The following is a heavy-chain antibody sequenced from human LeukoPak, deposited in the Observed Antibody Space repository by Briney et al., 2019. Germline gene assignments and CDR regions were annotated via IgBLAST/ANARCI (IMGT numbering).Heavy chain of an antibody. CDR3: ARAIPHYYDSSGYQTLGFDY. V-gene: IGHV3-48*04. J-gene: IGHJ4*02. CDR2: ISTSSSTI. CDR1: GFTFSSYS. D-gene: IGHD3-22*01. Sequence: GGSLRLSCAASGFTFSSYSMNWVRQAPGKGLEWVSYISTSSSTIYYADSVKGRFTISRDNAKNSLYLQMNSLRAEDTAVYYCARAIPHYYDSSGYQTLGFDYWGQGTLVTVSS.